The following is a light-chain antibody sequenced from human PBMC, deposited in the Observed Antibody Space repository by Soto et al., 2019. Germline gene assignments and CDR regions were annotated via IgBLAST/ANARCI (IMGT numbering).Light chain of an antibody. CDR2: EVS. J-gene: IGKJ4*01. Sequence: DVVMTQSPLSLPVTLGQPASISCRSSQSLVYSDGTTYLTWLQQRPGQSPRRLIYEVSKRHSGVPDIFSGSGSGTDFTLKISRVEAEDVGVYYCVQGLHWPLTFGG. V-gene: IGKV2-30*01. CDR3: VQGLHWPLT. CDR1: QSLVYSDGTTY.